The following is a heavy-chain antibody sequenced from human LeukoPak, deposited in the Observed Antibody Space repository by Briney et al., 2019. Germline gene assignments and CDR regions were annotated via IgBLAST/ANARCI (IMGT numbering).Heavy chain of an antibody. CDR1: GFTFSSSA. V-gene: IGHV3-23*01. Sequence: GGSLRLSCAASGFTFSSSAMNWVRQAPGQGLEWVSAISGSGGSTYYADSVQGRFTISRDNSKDTLYLQVSSLKASDTAMYYCARQVGGGYSGYDRGAFDIWGQGTMATVSS. CDR2: ISGSGGST. D-gene: IGHD5-12*01. CDR3: ARQVGGGYSGYDRGAFDI. J-gene: IGHJ3*02.